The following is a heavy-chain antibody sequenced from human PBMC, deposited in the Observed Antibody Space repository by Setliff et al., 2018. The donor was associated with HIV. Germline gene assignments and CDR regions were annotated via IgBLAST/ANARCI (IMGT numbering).Heavy chain of an antibody. CDR3: ARGYPGIAVAGLSYYYYYYMDV. CDR2: IYYSGSG. CDR1: GDSISNYY. J-gene: IGHJ6*03. V-gene: IGHV4-59*01. D-gene: IGHD6-19*01. Sequence: PSETLSLTCSVSGDSISNYYWSWIRQPPGKGLEWIGYIYYSGSGNYNPSLKSRVTISVDTSKNQFSLKLSSVTAADTAVYYCARGYPGIAVAGLSYYYYYYMDVWGKGTTVTVSS.